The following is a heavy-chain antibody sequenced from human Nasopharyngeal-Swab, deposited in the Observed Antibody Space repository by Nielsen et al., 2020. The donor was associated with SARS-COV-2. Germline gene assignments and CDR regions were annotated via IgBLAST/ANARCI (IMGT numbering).Heavy chain of an antibody. J-gene: IGHJ6*03. CDR2: IYYSGST. D-gene: IGHD3-10*01. Sequence: WIRQPPGKGLEWIGSIYYSGSTYYNPSLKSRVTISVDTSKNQFSLKLSSVTAADTAVYYCARGGGWFGELLGGYCYYYYMDVWGKGTTVTVSS. V-gene: IGHV4-39*07. CDR3: ARGGGWFGELLGGYCYYYYMDV.